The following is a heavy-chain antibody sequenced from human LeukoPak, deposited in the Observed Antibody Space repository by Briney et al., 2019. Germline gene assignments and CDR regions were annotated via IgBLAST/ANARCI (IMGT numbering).Heavy chain of an antibody. CDR3: ARVEKQTGYYGSGSDP. D-gene: IGHD3-10*01. CDR2: ISAYNGNT. J-gene: IGHJ5*02. CDR1: GYTFTSYG. Sequence: ASVKVSCKASGYTFTSYGISWVRQAPGQGLEWMGWISAYNGNTNYAQKLQGRVTMTTDTSTSTAYMELRSLRSDDTAVYYCARVEKQTGYYGSGSDPWGQGNLVTVSS. V-gene: IGHV1-18*01.